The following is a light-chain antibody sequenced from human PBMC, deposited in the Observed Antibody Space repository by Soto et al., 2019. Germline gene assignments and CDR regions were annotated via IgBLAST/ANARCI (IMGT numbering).Light chain of an antibody. Sequence: EIVLTQSPGTLSLSPGERATLSCRASQSVSSSYLAWYQQKPGQAPRLLIYGVSRRATDIPDRFSGSGSGTDFTLTITRLEPEDFAVYYCQQYGSSRTFGQGTKVEIK. CDR2: GVS. CDR1: QSVSSSY. CDR3: QQYGSSRT. J-gene: IGKJ1*01. V-gene: IGKV3-20*01.